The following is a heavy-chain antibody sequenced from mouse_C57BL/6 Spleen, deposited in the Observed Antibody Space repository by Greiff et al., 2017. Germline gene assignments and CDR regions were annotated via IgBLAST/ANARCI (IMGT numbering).Heavy chain of an antibody. J-gene: IGHJ3*01. CDR1: GYTFTDYY. D-gene: IGHD3-2*02. Sequence: EVKLVESGPELVKPGASVKISCKASGYTFTDYYMNWVKQSHGKSLEWIGDINPNNGGTSYNQKFKGKATLTVDKSSSADDRERRSLPSEDSAVYYCARRSAQGTWFAYWGQGTLVTVSA. CDR2: INPNNGGT. V-gene: IGHV1-26*01. CDR3: ARRSAQGTWFAY.